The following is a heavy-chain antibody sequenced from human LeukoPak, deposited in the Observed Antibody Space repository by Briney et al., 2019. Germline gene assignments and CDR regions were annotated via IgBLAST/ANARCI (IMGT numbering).Heavy chain of an antibody. Sequence: SETLSLTCAVYGGSFSGYYWSWIRQPPGKGLEWIGEINHSGSTNYNPSLKSRVTISVDTSKNQFSLKLSSVTAADTAVYYCARAGYYDSSGPTPGPTDIWGQGTMVTVSS. CDR3: ARAGYYDSSGPTPGPTDI. V-gene: IGHV4-34*01. D-gene: IGHD3-22*01. J-gene: IGHJ3*02. CDR2: INHSGST. CDR1: GGSFSGYY.